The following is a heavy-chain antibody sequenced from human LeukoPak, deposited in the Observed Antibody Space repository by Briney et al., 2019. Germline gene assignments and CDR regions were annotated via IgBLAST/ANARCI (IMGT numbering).Heavy chain of an antibody. Sequence: PSETLSLTCTVPGGSISSYYWSWIRQPPGKGLEWIGYIYYSGSTNYNPSLKSRVTISVDTSKNQFSLKLSSVTAADTAVYYCARLAYYGSGSLSPGGHTDYWGQGTLVTVSS. V-gene: IGHV4-59*08. J-gene: IGHJ4*02. CDR1: GGSISSYY. CDR2: IYYSGST. D-gene: IGHD3-10*01. CDR3: ARLAYYGSGSLSPGGHTDY.